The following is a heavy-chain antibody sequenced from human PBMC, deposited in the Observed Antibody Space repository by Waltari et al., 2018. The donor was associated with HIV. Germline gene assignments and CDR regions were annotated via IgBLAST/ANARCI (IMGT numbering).Heavy chain of an antibody. V-gene: IGHV4-61*02. CDR3: ARGVPAATDWFDP. D-gene: IGHD2-2*01. CDR1: GGSISSGSYY. J-gene: IGHJ5*02. Sequence: QVQLQESGPGLVKPSQTLSLTCTASGGSISSGSYYWSWIRQPAGKGLEWIGRIYISGSTNYNPALKSRVTISVDTSKNHFSLKLSSVTAADTAVYYCARGVPAATDWFDPWGQGTLVTVSS. CDR2: IYISGST.